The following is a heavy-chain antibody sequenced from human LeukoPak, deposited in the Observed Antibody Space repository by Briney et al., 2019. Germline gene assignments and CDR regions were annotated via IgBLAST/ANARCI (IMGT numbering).Heavy chain of an antibody. CDR2: ISSSSSTI. D-gene: IGHD3-22*01. CDR1: GFTFSSYS. Sequence: PGGSLRLSCAASGFTFSSYSMNWVRQAPGKGLEWVLYISSSSSTIYYADSVKGRFTISRDNAKNSLYLQMNSLRAEDTAVYYCARGDNNTYYYDSSGYWNWGQGTLVTVSS. V-gene: IGHV3-48*01. CDR3: ARGDNNTYYYDSSGYWN. J-gene: IGHJ4*02.